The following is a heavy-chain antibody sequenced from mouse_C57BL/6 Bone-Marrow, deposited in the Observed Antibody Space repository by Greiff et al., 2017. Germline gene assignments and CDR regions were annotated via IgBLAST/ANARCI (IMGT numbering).Heavy chain of an antibody. CDR3: ARTAQAYYFDY. Sequence: EVHLVESGGGLVKPGGSLKLSCAASGFTFSSYAMSWVRQTPEKRLEWVATISAGGSYTYYPDNVKGRFTISRDNAKNNLYLQMSHLKSEDTAMYYCARTAQAYYFDYWGQGTTLTVSS. D-gene: IGHD3-2*02. J-gene: IGHJ2*01. CDR1: GFTFSSYA. CDR2: ISAGGSYT. V-gene: IGHV5-4*01.